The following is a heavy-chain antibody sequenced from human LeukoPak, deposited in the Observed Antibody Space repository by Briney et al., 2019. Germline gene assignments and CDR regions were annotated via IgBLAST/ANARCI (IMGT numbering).Heavy chain of an antibody. CDR2: IYYNGNT. Sequence: SETLSLTCSVSDGPINSYYWNWIRRPPGKGLEWIGYIYYNGNTNYSPSLKSRVTMSVDTSKNLFSLKVSSVTAADTAVYYCASQTPGSTEEFDLWGRGTLVTVSS. V-gene: IGHV4-59*01. J-gene: IGHJ2*01. D-gene: IGHD1-14*01. CDR1: DGPINSYY. CDR3: ASQTPGSTEEFDL.